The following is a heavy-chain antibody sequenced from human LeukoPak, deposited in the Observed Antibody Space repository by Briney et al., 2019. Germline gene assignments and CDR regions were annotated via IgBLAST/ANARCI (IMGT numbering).Heavy chain of an antibody. V-gene: IGHV4-59*01. Sequence: SETLSLTCTVSGGSISSYYWSWIRQPPEKGLEWIGYIYYSGSTNYNPSLKSRVTISVDTSKNQFSLKLSSVTAADTAVYYCARGPFHYYDSSGYSFDYWGQGTLVTVSS. CDR3: ARGPFHYYDSSGYSFDY. CDR2: IYYSGST. CDR1: GGSISSYY. J-gene: IGHJ4*02. D-gene: IGHD3-22*01.